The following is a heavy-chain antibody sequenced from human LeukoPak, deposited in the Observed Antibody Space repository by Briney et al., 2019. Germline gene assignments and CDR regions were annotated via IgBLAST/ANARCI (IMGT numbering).Heavy chain of an antibody. Sequence: ASVKVSCKAPESVFMSSGLGWVRQAPGQGPEWMGWICAHNGNSHVAQKFQGRVTMTTETSSSTVFLDLRSLRSDDTAVYYCATWAVLYYNVYVYWGQGTLVTVAS. CDR1: ESVFMSSG. V-gene: IGHV1-18*01. J-gene: IGHJ4*02. CDR3: ATWAVLYYNVYVY. D-gene: IGHD3-10*01. CDR2: ICAHNGNS.